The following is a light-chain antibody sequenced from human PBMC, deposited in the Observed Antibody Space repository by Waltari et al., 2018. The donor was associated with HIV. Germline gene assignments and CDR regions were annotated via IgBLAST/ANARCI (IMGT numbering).Light chain of an antibody. CDR1: KLGDKY. J-gene: IGLJ2*01. CDR3: QAWDSTTVV. Sequence: SYELTQPPSVSVSPGQTATISCSGHKLGDKYACWYQQKPGQSPELIIYQDSKRPSGIPGRFAGSNSGDAATLTISGTPAMDEADYYCQAWDSTTVVFGGGTKLTVL. V-gene: IGLV3-1*01. CDR2: QDS.